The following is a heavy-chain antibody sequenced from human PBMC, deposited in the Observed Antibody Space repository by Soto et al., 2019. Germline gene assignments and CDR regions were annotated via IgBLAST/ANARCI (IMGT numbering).Heavy chain of an antibody. CDR1: GGSISSSSYY. D-gene: IGHD3-22*01. CDR3: ARHGYYDSSWRPDY. V-gene: IGHV4-39*01. J-gene: IGHJ4*02. CDR2: IYYSGST. Sequence: PSETLSLTCTVSGGSISSSSYYWGWIRQPPGKGLEWIGSIYYSGSTYYNPSLKSRVTISVDTSKNQFSLKLSSVTAADTAVYYCARHGYYDSSWRPDYWGQGTLVTVSS.